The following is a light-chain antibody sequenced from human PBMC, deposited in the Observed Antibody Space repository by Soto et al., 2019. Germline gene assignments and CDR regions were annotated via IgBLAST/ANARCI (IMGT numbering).Light chain of an antibody. CDR3: QQYNKGRPKT. Sequence: EIVVTQSPYTXSVLPGKRATLSCRARQRVSSNLAWYKQKHRNPTXLXXXGASTTDTGIQARISSSGSGKELTLPISSGQYEDFDAYYCQQYNKGRPKTFGQGTKVDI. J-gene: IGKJ1*01. V-gene: IGKV3-15*01. CDR1: QRVSSN. CDR2: GAS.